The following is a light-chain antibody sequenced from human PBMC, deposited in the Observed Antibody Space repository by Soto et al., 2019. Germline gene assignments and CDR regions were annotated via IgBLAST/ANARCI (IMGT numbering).Light chain of an antibody. J-gene: IGKJ1*01. V-gene: IGKV3-20*01. CDR2: GAS. Sequence: EIVLTQSPGTLSLSPGERATLSCRASQSVTTRLAWYQHKPGQAPTLLMSGASNRASGVPVRFSGSGSGTDFTLTITRLEPEDFAVYWCQQYDSSPRTFGQGTKVDIK. CDR3: QQYDSSPRT. CDR1: QSVTTR.